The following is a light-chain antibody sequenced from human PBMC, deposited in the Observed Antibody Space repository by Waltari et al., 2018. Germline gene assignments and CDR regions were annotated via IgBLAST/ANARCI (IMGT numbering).Light chain of an antibody. J-gene: IGKJ4*01. CDR2: WSS. CDR1: QSVLYSSTNQNY. Sequence: DIVMTQSPDSLAVSLGERATIDCTSSQSVLYSSTNQNYLAWYQQKPGQPPKLLIYWSSTRESGVPDRFSGSGSGTAFTLTISSLQAEDVAVYYCQQYYTTPLTFGGGTK. CDR3: QQYYTTPLT. V-gene: IGKV4-1*01.